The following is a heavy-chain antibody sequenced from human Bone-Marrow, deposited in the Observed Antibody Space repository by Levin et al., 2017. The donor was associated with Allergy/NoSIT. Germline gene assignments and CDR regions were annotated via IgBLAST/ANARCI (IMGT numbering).Heavy chain of an antibody. D-gene: IGHD5-18*01. J-gene: IGHJ2*01. V-gene: IGHV4-39*01. CDR2: IYYTGGT. CDR3: ARQENTAMLPPYWYFDV. CDR1: GGSMISSYFY. Sequence: SSETLSLTCTVSGGSMISSYFYWAWVRQPPGKGLEWIGSIYYTGGTYDNSSLRSRVTLSADTSRNQFSLRLTSVTAADTAVYFCARQENTAMLPPYWYFDVWGRGILVSVPS.